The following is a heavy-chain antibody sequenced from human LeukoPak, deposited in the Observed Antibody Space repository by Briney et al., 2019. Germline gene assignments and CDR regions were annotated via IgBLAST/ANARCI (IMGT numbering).Heavy chain of an antibody. V-gene: IGHV3-9*01. CDR3: AKVESYSYGYFDY. CDR1: GFTFDDHA. D-gene: IGHD5-18*01. Sequence: SGGSLRLSCAASGFTFDDHAMHWVRQAPGKGLEWVSGISWNSGSIGYADSVKGRFTISRDNAKNSLYLQMNSLRGEDTALYYCAKVESYSYGYFDYWGQGTLVTVSS. CDR2: ISWNSGSI. J-gene: IGHJ4*02.